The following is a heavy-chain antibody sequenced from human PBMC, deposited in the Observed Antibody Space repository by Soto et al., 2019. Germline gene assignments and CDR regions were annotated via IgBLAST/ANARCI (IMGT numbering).Heavy chain of an antibody. D-gene: IGHD3-10*01. CDR3: AKEGRITMLRGGLYGMDV. Sequence: QVQLVESGGGVVQPGRSLRLSCAASGFTFNNYDMHWVRQAPGKGLEWVAVISYDGSNRYYVDSVKGRFTISRDNSKNTLYLQMNSLRAEDTAVYYCAKEGRITMLRGGLYGMDVW. J-gene: IGHJ6*01. V-gene: IGHV3-30*18. CDR1: GFTFNNYD. CDR2: ISYDGSNR.